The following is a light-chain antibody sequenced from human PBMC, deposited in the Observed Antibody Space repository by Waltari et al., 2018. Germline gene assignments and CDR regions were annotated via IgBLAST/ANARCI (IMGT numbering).Light chain of an antibody. J-gene: IGKJ1*01. CDR1: QSIGTF. Sequence: EIVLTQSPGTLSLSPGERVTLSCRASQSIGTFLAWYQQKPGQPPRLIIYGASIRAAGIPDMVRGSGSGTDFNITINRLEPEDFAVYYCQHYVRLPVTCGQGTKVQIK. CDR2: GAS. CDR3: QHYVRLPVT. V-gene: IGKV3-20*01.